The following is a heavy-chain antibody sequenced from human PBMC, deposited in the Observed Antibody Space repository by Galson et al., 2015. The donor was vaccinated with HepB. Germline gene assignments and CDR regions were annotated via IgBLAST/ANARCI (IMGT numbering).Heavy chain of an antibody. Sequence: TLSLTCTVSGGSISSYYWSWIRQPPGKGLEWIGYIYYSGSTSYNPSLKSRVTISVDTSKNQFSLKLSSVTAADTAVYYCASYIPPYYYDSSGYYHFDYWGQGTLVTVSS. CDR3: ASYIPPYYYDSSGYYHFDY. CDR2: IYYSGST. J-gene: IGHJ4*02. CDR1: GGSISSYY. D-gene: IGHD3-22*01. V-gene: IGHV4-59*01.